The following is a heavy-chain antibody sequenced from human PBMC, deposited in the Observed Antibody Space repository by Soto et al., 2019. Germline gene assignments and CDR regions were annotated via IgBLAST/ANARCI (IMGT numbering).Heavy chain of an antibody. J-gene: IGHJ6*03. D-gene: IGHD2-2*01. CDR2: IYYSGST. Sequence: SETLSLTFTVSGGSISSGCYYWSWIRQHPGKGLELIGYIYYSGSTYYNPSLKSRVTTSVDTSKNQFSLKLSSVTAADTAVYYCARAPRNFCSSTSCRTNYYYYYMDVWGKGTTVT. CDR1: GGSISSGCYY. CDR3: ARAPRNFCSSTSCRTNYYYYYMDV. V-gene: IGHV4-31*02.